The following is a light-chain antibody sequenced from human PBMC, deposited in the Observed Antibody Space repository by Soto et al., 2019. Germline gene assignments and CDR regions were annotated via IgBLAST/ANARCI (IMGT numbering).Light chain of an antibody. CDR1: SSDVGAYNF. Sequence: QSVLTQPASVSGSPGQSITISCSGTSSDVGAYNFVSWYQHHPGRAPQLIIYEVTIRPSGVSNRFSGSKSGNSASLTISGLQAEDEADYYCTSYTTTNTPYVFGSGTKLTVL. CDR2: EVT. CDR3: TSYTTTNTPYV. V-gene: IGLV2-14*01. J-gene: IGLJ1*01.